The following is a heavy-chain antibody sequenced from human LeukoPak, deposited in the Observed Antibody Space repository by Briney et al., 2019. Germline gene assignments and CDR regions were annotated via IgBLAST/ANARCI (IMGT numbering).Heavy chain of an antibody. CDR2: FDPEDGEA. CDR1: GYTLTELS. CDR3: ATRAGAEYFQH. V-gene: IGHV1-24*01. J-gene: IGHJ1*01. D-gene: IGHD3-10*01. Sequence: ASVKVSCKVSGYTLTELSMHWVRQAPGNGLEWMGGFDPEDGEAIYAQKFQGRVTMTEDTSTDTAYMELSSLRSEDTAVYYCATRAGAEYFQHWGQGTLVTVSS.